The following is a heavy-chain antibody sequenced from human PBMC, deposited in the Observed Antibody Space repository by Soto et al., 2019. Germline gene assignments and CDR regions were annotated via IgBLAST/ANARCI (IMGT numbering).Heavy chain of an antibody. CDR1: GFTFSSYA. D-gene: IGHD2-2*01. CDR2: ISGSGGST. V-gene: IGHV3-23*01. Sequence: GGSLRLSCAASGFTFSSYAMSWVRQAPGKGLEWVSAISGSGGSTYYADSVKGRFTISRDNSKNTLYLQMNSLRAEDTAVYYCAKSSDFPDCSSTSCYGYYYMDVWGKGTTVTVSS. CDR3: AKSSDFPDCSSTSCYGYYYMDV. J-gene: IGHJ6*03.